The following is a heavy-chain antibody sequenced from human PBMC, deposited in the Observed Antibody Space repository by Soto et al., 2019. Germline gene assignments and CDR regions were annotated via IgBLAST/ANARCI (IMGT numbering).Heavy chain of an antibody. CDR2: INHSGST. Sequence: PPGKGLEWIGEINHSGSTNYSPSLKSRVTISVDTSKNQFSLKLSSVTAADTAVYYCARGGTMVRGVIYYYYYYGMDVWGQGTTVTVSS. J-gene: IGHJ6*02. D-gene: IGHD3-10*01. V-gene: IGHV4-34*01. CDR3: ARGGTMVRGVIYYYYYYGMDV.